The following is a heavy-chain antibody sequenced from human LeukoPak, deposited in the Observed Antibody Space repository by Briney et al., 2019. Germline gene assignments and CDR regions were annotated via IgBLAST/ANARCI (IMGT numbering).Heavy chain of an antibody. CDR2: INHSGST. CDR1: GGSFSGYY. J-gene: IGHJ3*02. V-gene: IGHV4-34*01. Sequence: SETLSLTCAVYGGSFSGYYWSWIRQPPGKGPEWIGEINHSGSTNYNPSLKSRVTISVDTSKNQFSLKLSSVTAADTAVYYCARNRLIVVVTAIRGRYRYAFDIWGQGTMVTVSS. CDR3: ARNRLIVVVTAIRGRYRYAFDI. D-gene: IGHD2-21*02.